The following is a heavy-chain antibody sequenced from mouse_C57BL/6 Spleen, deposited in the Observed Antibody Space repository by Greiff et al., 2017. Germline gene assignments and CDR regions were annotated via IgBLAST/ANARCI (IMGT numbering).Heavy chain of an antibody. D-gene: IGHD2-4*01. CDR2: IWSGGST. CDR1: GFSLTSYG. V-gene: IGHV2-2*01. Sequence: VQLQQSGPGLVQPSQSLSITCTVSGFSLTSYGVHWVRQSPGKGLEWLGVIWSGGSTDYNAAFISRLSISKDNSKSQVFFKMNRLQADDTAIYYCARGMITHYYAMDYWGQGTSVTVSS. J-gene: IGHJ4*01. CDR3: ARGMITHYYAMDY.